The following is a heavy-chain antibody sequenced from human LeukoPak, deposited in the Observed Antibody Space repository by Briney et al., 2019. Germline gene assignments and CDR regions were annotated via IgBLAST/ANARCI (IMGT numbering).Heavy chain of an antibody. CDR2: FYYSGST. V-gene: IGHV4-59*08. Sequence: PSETLSLTCTVSGGSVSSYSWSWIRQPPGKGLEWIGYFYYSGSTNYNPSLKGRVTISVDTSKSQFSLNLTSVTAADTAVYYCARTRSQAISAQYFDYWGQGTLVTVSS. CDR3: ARTRSQAISAQYFDY. CDR1: GGSVSSYS. D-gene: IGHD2-2*02. J-gene: IGHJ4*02.